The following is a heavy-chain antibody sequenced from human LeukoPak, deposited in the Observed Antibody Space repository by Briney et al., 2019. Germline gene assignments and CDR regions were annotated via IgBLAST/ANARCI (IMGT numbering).Heavy chain of an antibody. CDR2: ISGSGGST. CDR3: AKGYYDMVRYNWFDP. Sequence: PGGSLRLSCAASGFTFSSYAMSWVRQAPGKGLEWVSAISGSGGSTYYADSVKGRFTISRDNSKNTLYLQMNSLRAEDTAVYYCAKGYYDMVRYNWFDPWGQGTLVTVSS. V-gene: IGHV3-23*01. J-gene: IGHJ5*02. CDR1: GFTFSSYA. D-gene: IGHD3-9*01.